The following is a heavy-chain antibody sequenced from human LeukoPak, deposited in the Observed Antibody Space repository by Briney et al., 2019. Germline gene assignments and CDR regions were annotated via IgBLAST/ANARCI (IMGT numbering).Heavy chain of an antibody. CDR1: GYTFTGYY. CDR2: INPHSGGT. Sequence: ASVKVSCKASGYTFTGYYIHWVRQAPGQGLEWMGLINPHSGGTNYAQKVQVRVTMTRDMSTSTVYMELSSLRSEDTAVYYCATFDSSAYYGGFDYWGQGTLVTVSS. CDR3: ATFDSSAYYGGFDY. D-gene: IGHD3-22*01. V-gene: IGHV1-2*02. J-gene: IGHJ4*02.